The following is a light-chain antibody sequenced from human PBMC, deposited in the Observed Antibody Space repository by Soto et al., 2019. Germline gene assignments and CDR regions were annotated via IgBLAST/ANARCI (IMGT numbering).Light chain of an antibody. V-gene: IGKV2-30*01. CDR3: MQGTHWPYT. CDR2: KAT. CDR1: QSLVYTDGSTH. J-gene: IGKJ2*01. Sequence: DVVMTQSPLSLPVTLGQPASISCRSSQSLVYTDGSTHLSWFQQRPGQSPRRLIYKATDRDSGVPDRFSGSGSGTDYTLKISRVEAEDVGIYDCMQGTHWPYTFGQGTKLEIK.